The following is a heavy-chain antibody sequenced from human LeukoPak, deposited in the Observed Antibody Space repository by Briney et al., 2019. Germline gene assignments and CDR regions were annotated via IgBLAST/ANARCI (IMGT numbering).Heavy chain of an antibody. V-gene: IGHV1-2*02. D-gene: IGHD3-22*01. CDR3: ARDAYYDSSGYCPTDY. J-gene: IGHJ4*02. CDR2: INPNSGGT. CDR1: GYTFTGYY. Sequence: GASVKVSCTASGYTFTGYYMHWVRQAPGQGLEWMGWINPNSGGTNYAQKFQGRVTMTRDTSISTAYMELSRLRSDDTAVYYCARDAYYDSSGYCPTDYGGQGTLVTV.